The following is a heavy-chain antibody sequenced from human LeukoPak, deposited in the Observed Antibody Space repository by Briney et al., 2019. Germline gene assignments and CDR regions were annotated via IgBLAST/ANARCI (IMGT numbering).Heavy chain of an antibody. CDR3: TRGSPGIALDV. CDR1: GFTFYRSW. Sequence: GGSLRLSCAASGFTFYRSWMSWVRQAPGKGLEWVVNIKQGGGDEYYVDSVKGRSTFSRDNARNSLYLKMNRLSADDTAVYYCTRGSPGIALDVWGQGTTATVS. CDR2: IKQGGGDE. D-gene: IGHD1-26*01. V-gene: IGHV3-7*05. J-gene: IGHJ6*01.